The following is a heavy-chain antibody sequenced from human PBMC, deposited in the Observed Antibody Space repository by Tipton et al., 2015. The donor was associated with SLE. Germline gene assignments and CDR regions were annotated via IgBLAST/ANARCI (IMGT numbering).Heavy chain of an antibody. Sequence: SLRLSCAASGFTFSSYEMNWVRQAPGKGLEWVSYISSSGSTIYCADSVKGRFTISRDNAKNSLYLQMNSLRAEDTAVYYCARSPYYYYGMDVWGQGTTVTVSS. V-gene: IGHV3-48*03. CDR1: GFTFSSYE. CDR3: ARSPYYYYGMDV. CDR2: ISSSGSTI. J-gene: IGHJ6*02.